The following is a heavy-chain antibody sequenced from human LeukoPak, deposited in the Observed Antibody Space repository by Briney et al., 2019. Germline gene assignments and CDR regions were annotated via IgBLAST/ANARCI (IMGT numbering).Heavy chain of an antibody. CDR1: GGSISSYY. CDR3: ARDRRYSGSSDGFDI. CDR2: IYYSGST. Sequence: SETLSLTCTVSGGSISSYYWSWIRQPPGKGLEWIGHIYYSGSTNHNPSLKSRVTISVDTSKNQFSLKLSSVTAADTAVYYCARDRRYSGSSDGFDIWGQGTRVTVSS. V-gene: IGHV4-59*01. J-gene: IGHJ3*02. D-gene: IGHD1-26*01.